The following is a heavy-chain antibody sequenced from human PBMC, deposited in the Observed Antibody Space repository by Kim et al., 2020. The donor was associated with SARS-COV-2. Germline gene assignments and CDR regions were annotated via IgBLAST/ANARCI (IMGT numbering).Heavy chain of an antibody. CDR2: IIPIFGTA. D-gene: IGHD2-2*01. V-gene: IGHV1-69*13. CDR3: ARVVPAARTVNREALGAFDI. Sequence: SVKVSCKASGGTFSSYAISWVRQAPGQGLEWMGGIIPIFGTANYAQKFQGRVTITADESTSTAYMELSSLRSEDTAVYYCARVVPAARTVNREALGAFDIWGQGTMVTVSS. J-gene: IGHJ3*02. CDR1: GGTFSSYA.